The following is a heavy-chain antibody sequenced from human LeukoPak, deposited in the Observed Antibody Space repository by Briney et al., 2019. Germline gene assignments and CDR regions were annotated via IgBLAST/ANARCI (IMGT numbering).Heavy chain of an antibody. V-gene: IGHV3-66*01. Sequence: GGSLRLSCADSGFTVSSNYMRWVRQAPGKGLEWVSVIYSGGSTHYADSVKGRFTISRENSKNTLYLQINSLRAEDTAVYYCARDRLHYDSLTGYPADWGQGTLVTVSS. D-gene: IGHD3-9*01. CDR1: GFTVSSNY. CDR3: ARDRLHYDSLTGYPAD. CDR2: IYSGGST. J-gene: IGHJ4*02.